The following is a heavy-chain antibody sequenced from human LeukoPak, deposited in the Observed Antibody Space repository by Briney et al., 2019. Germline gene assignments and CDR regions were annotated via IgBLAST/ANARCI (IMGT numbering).Heavy chain of an antibody. CDR3: ARDAGYCSGGSCPLVANAFDI. J-gene: IGHJ3*02. CDR2: IKQDGSEK. CDR1: GFTFSSYW. Sequence: GGSLRLSCAASGFTFSSYWMSWVRQAPGKGLEWVANIKQDGSEKYYVDSVKGRFTIFRDNAKNSLYLQMNSLRAEDTAVYYCARDAGYCSGGSCPLVANAFDIWGQGTMVTVSS. D-gene: IGHD2-15*01. V-gene: IGHV3-7*01.